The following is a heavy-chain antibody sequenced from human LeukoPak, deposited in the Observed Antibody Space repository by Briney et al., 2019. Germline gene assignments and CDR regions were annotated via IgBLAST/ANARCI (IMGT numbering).Heavy chain of an antibody. J-gene: IGHJ3*02. CDR2: IRGSGDST. CDR3: AKDYYYGSGSYWGAFDI. D-gene: IGHD3-10*01. V-gene: IGHV3-23*01. CDR1: GFTFSSYA. Sequence: GGSLRLSCAASGFTFSSYAMTWVRQAPGKGLEWVSAIRGSGDSTYYADSVKGRFTISRDNSKNTLYLQMNSLRAEDTAVYYCAKDYYYGSGSYWGAFDIWAKGQWSPSLQ.